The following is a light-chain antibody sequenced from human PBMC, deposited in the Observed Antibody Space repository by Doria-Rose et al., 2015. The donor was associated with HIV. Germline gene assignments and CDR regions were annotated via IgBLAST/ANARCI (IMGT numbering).Light chain of an antibody. CDR2: DGS. V-gene: IGKV3-20*01. CDR3: HQYGTSWT. J-gene: IGKJ1*01. CDR1: QSFSSTY. Sequence: TQSPGTLSLSPGERATLSCRASQSFSSTYLAWYQQKPGQAPSLLIYDGSTRATGIPDRFSASGSGTDFTLTLSRLEPEDFALYYCHQYGTSWTFGQGTKVEI.